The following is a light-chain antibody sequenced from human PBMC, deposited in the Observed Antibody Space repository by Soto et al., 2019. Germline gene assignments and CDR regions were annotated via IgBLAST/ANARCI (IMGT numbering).Light chain of an antibody. CDR2: DVT. CDR1: SSDVGKYDY. J-gene: IGLJ1*01. V-gene: IGLV2-8*01. CDR3: SAYAGNFHFV. Sequence: QSALTQHPSASVSPGQSVTISCTGTSSDVGKYDYVSWYQHHPGKAPKLVIYDVTKRPSGVPDRFSGSKSGNTASLSVSGLQPDDEADYYCSAYAGNFHFVFGTGTKLTVL.